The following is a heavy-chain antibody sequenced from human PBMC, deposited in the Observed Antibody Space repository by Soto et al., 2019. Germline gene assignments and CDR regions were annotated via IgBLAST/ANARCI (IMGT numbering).Heavy chain of an antibody. Sequence: PGGSLRLSCAASGFTFRNAWMTGLRRAPGKGLEWVGRIKSKTDGWTTDYAAPVKGSFTISRDDSKITLYLQMNCLKTEETAVYYCTTDLPWSYGALGYWGQGT. CDR1: GFTFRNAW. V-gene: IGHV3-15*01. D-gene: IGHD1-26*01. J-gene: IGHJ4*02. CDR3: TTDLPWSYGALGY. CDR2: IKSKTDGWTT.